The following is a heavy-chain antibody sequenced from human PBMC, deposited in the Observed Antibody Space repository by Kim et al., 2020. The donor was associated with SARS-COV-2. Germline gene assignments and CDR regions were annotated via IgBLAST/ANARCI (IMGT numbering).Heavy chain of an antibody. D-gene: IGHD3-22*01. CDR3: SKATSAYYRTGMDV. Sequence: ADSVKGRFTISRDDSKNTLCLQVNGLGAEDSAVYYCSKATSAYYRTGMDVWGQGTTVTVS. J-gene: IGHJ6*02. V-gene: IGHV3-23*01.